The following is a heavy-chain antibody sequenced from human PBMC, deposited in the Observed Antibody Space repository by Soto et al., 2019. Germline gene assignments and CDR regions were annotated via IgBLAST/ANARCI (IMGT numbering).Heavy chain of an antibody. CDR3: ARGVGSSPPRY. CDR1: GASISSGGHS. V-gene: IGHV4-61*08. D-gene: IGHD1-26*01. Sequence: SETLSLTCAVSGASISSGGHSWSWIRQPPGKGLEWIGYIYASGSPYYNPSLRSRVTISADTSKNQISLKLTSPTAADTAVYYCARGVGSSPPRYWGRGTLVTVSS. CDR2: IYASGSP. J-gene: IGHJ4*02.